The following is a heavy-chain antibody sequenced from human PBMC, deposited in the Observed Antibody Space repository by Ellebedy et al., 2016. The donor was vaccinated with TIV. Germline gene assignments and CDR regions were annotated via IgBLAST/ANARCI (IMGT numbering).Heavy chain of an antibody. J-gene: IGHJ4*02. V-gene: IGHV3-53*01. CDR1: GFSVSNHY. D-gene: IGHD4-17*01. Sequence: GESLKISCAASGFSVSNHYMSWVRQAPGKGLEWVSVIYSGGSTYYADSVKGRFTISRDNSKNTLYLQMNSLRAEDTALYYFASRTRGDYPYFDYWGQGTLVTVSS. CDR3: ASRTRGDYPYFDY. CDR2: IYSGGST.